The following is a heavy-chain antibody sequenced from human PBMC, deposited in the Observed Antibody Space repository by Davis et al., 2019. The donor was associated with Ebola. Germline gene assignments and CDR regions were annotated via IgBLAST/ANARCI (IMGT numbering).Heavy chain of an antibody. CDR3: ARDGLHLGELSS. Sequence: PSETLSLTCTVSGGSISSYYWSWIRQPPGKGLEWIGYIYYSGSTNYNPSLKSRVTISVDTSKNQFSLKLSSVTAADTAVYYCARDGLHLGELSSWGQGTLVTVSS. CDR1: GGSISSYY. D-gene: IGHD3-16*02. J-gene: IGHJ5*02. CDR2: IYYSGST. V-gene: IGHV4-59*12.